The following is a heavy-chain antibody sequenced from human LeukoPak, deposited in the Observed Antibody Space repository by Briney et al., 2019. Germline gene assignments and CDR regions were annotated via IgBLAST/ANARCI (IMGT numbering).Heavy chain of an antibody. D-gene: IGHD1-26*01. CDR1: GFTFSGCA. CDR2: ISGSGATT. CDR3: AKDQSRVGASDPFDY. V-gene: IGHV3-23*01. Sequence: GGSLRLSCAASGFTFSGCAMTWVRQAPGKGLEWVSSISGSGATTYYADSVKGRFTISRDNSNNTVYLQMNSLRAEDTAVYYCAKDQSRVGASDPFDYWGQGMQVGVSS. J-gene: IGHJ4*02.